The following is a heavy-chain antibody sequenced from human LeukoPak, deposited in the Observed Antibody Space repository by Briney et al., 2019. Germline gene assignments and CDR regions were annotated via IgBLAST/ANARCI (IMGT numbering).Heavy chain of an antibody. CDR1: GGAFSSYA. V-gene: IGHV1-69*13. Sequence: SVKVSCKASGGAFSSYAISWVRQAPGQGLEWMGRIIPIFGTANYAQKFQGRVTITADESTSTAYMELSSLRSEDTAVYYCARDLGGNIPNYFDYWGQGTLVTVSS. CDR3: ARDLGGNIPNYFDY. J-gene: IGHJ4*02. D-gene: IGHD1-26*01. CDR2: IIPIFGTA.